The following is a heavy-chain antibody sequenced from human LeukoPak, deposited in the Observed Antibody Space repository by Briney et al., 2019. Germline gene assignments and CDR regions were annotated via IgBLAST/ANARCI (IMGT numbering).Heavy chain of an antibody. CDR2: IYYSGST. CDR1: GGSISSYY. D-gene: IGHD2-2*02. CDR3: ARGGYCSSTSCYTSYYYYVMDV. Sequence: SETLSLTCTVSGGSISSYYWSWIRQPPGKGLEWIGYIYYSGSTNYNPSLKSRVTISVDTSKNQFSLKLSSVAAADTAVYYCARGGYCSSTSCYTSYYYYVMDVWGQGTTVTVSS. J-gene: IGHJ6*02. V-gene: IGHV4-59*01.